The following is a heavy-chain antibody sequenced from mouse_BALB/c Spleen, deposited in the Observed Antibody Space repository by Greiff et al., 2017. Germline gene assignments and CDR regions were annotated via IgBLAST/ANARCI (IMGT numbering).Heavy chain of an antibody. CDR2: ISYSGST. CDR3: ARDYGNYADY. D-gene: IGHD2-1*01. CDR1: GYSITSDYA. V-gene: IGHV3-2*02. Sequence: EVKLQESGPGLVKPSQSLSLTCTVTGYSITSDYAWNWIRQFPGNKLEWMGYISYSGSTSYNPSLKSRISITRDTSKNQFFLQLNSVTTEDTATYYCARDYGNYADYWGQGTTLTVSS. J-gene: IGHJ2*01.